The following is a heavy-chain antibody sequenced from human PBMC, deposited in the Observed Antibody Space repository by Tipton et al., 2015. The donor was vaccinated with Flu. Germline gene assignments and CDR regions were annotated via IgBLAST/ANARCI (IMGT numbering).Heavy chain of an antibody. CDR3: ARSQVLPLERGLILPYGMDF. V-gene: IGHV3-7*01. Sequence: SLGLSCAASGFPFTSYWMTWVRQAPGEGLEWVANINQDGSDKYYVASVEGRFTISRDNAKNSLFLQVNSLRSEDTAVYYCARSQVLPLERGLILPYGMDFWGKGTTVTVSS. D-gene: IGHD3-10*01. CDR2: INQDGSDK. J-gene: IGHJ6*04. CDR1: GFPFTSYW.